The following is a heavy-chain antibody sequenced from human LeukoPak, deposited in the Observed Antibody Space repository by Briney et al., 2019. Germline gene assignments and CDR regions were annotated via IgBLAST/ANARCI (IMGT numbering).Heavy chain of an antibody. Sequence: SETLSLTCTVSGGSISSYYWSWIRQPPAKGLEWIGYIYYSGSTNYNPSLKSRVTISVDTSKNQFSLKLSSVTAADTAVYYCARDAVAGTGAVWWFDPWGQGTLVTVSS. CDR1: GGSISSYY. CDR2: IYYSGST. D-gene: IGHD6-19*01. J-gene: IGHJ5*02. CDR3: ARDAVAGTGAVWWFDP. V-gene: IGHV4-59*01.